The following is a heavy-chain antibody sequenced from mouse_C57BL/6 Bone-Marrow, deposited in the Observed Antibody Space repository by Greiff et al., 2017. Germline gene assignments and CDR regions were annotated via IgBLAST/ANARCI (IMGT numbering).Heavy chain of an antibody. CDR2: IRNKANGYTT. D-gene: IGHD1-1*01. CDR1: GFTFTDYY. V-gene: IGHV7-3*03. Sequence: EVKLVESGGGLVQPGGSLSLSCAASGFTFTDYYMSWVRQPPGKALEWLGFIRNKANGYTTEYSASVKGRFTISRDNSQSILYLQMNALRAEDSATYYCAKGTTEGFAYWGQGTLVTVSA. J-gene: IGHJ3*01. CDR3: AKGTTEGFAY.